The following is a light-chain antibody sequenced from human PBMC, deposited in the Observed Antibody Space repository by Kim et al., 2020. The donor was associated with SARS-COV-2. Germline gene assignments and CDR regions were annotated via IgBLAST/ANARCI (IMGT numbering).Light chain of an antibody. CDR1: QWIKTW. J-gene: IGKJ1*01. Sequence: PSVGDGVTITCRASQWIKTWLAWFQQKPGKAPKLLIYKASSLENAVPSRFSGSGSATEFTLTISSLQPDDFATYYCQQYAYYPWTFGQGTKVDIK. V-gene: IGKV1-5*03. CDR2: KAS. CDR3: QQYAYYPWT.